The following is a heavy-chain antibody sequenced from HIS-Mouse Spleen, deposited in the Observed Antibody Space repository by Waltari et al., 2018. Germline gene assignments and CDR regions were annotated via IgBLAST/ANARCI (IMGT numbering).Heavy chain of an antibody. CDR1: GGSISSSSYY. D-gene: IGHD6-13*01. J-gene: IGHJ2*01. V-gene: IGHV4-39*07. CDR2: INYSGST. CDR3: AREIPYSSSWYDWYFDL. Sequence: QLQLQESGPGLVKPSETLSLTCTVSGGSISSSSYYGGWIRQPPGKGLGWIGSINYSGSTYHDPSLKSRVTISVDTSKNQFSLKLSSVTAADTAVYYCAREIPYSSSWYDWYFDLWGRGTLVTVSS.